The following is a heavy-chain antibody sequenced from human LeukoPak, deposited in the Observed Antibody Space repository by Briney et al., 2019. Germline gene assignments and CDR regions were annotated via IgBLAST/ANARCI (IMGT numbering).Heavy chain of an antibody. J-gene: IGHJ4*02. CDR3: ARGRYLTTLGGAAAGFLDS. CDR1: GGSLSGHY. CDR2: INHSGST. V-gene: IGHV4-34*01. D-gene: IGHD6-13*01. Sequence: SETLSLTCGVNGGSLSGHYWNWIRQTPGKGLEWIGEINHSGSTNYNPSLKRRVTISVDTSQKQFSLRLTSVTAADTAVYYCARGRYLTTLGGAAAGFLDSWGQGTLVTVSS.